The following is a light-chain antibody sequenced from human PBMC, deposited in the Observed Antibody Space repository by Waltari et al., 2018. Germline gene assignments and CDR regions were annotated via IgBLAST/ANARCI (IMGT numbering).Light chain of an antibody. J-gene: IGLJ7*01. CDR3: GTWDSSLSGAV. Sequence: QSVLTQPPSVSAAPGQRVTISCSGGSSNIGNNYVSWYRQFPGTAPKLLIYEIAGVPSGLPGGSAGSKAGTSATLDITGLQVGDEADYYCGTWDSSLSGAVFGGGTHLTVL. CDR2: EIA. V-gene: IGLV1-51*02. CDR1: SSNIGNNY.